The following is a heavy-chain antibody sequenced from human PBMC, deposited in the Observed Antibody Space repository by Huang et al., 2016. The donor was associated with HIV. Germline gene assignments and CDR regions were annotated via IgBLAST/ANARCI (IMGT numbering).Heavy chain of an antibody. J-gene: IGHJ5*02. D-gene: IGHD6-19*01. V-gene: IGHV1-3*01. CDR3: ARDKEAGTPFFDP. Sequence: QVQLVQSGAEVEKPGASVNLSCKASGFNFLTSALHWVRQAPGQRLAWMGWINGDGLTKYSQKFQGRVTITRDRSASTVYVDFKSLTYEDTAVYYCARDKEAGTPFFDPWGQGTLVTVSS. CDR2: INGDGLT. CDR1: GFNFLTSA.